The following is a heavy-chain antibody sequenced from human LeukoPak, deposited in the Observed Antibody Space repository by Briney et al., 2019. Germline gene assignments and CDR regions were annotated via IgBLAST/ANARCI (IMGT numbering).Heavy chain of an antibody. CDR3: ARVTRVVREDFDY. V-gene: IGHV1-69*06. D-gene: IGHD3-10*01. Sequence: SVQVSCQASGGTFSSYAISWVRQAPGQGLEWRGGIIHIFGTANQPQNFQGRVTITADKYTSTAYMELSRVRSDDTALYYCARVTRVVREDFDYWGQGTLVTVSS. CDR2: IIHIFGTA. CDR1: GGTFSSYA. J-gene: IGHJ4*02.